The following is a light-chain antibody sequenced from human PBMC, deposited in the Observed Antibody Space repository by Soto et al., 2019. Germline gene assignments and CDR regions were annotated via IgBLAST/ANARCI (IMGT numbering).Light chain of an antibody. Sequence: QSALTQPASVSGSPGQSITISCTGTSSDVGSYNLVSWYQQHPGKAPKLIIYEDSKWPSGVSNRFSGSKSGNTASLTISGLQTEDEADYYCCSYADSSTYVFGTGTKLTVL. V-gene: IGLV2-23*01. CDR3: CSYADSSTYV. CDR1: SSDVGSYNL. CDR2: EDS. J-gene: IGLJ1*01.